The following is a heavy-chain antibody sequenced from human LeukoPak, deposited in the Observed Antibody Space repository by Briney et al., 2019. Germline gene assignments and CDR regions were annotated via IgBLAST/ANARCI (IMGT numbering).Heavy chain of an antibody. CDR3: ARVDEAAGADY. CDR1: GVSISAYY. Sequence: SETLSLTCSVSGVSISAYYWSWIRQPAGKGLEWIGRIYPGESIYASENTNYNPSLKSRVSMSGDTSKNQVSLKLRSVTAADTAVYYCARVDEAAGADYWGQGTLVTVSS. J-gene: IGHJ4*02. CDR2: IYPGESIYASENT. D-gene: IGHD6-19*01. V-gene: IGHV4-4*07.